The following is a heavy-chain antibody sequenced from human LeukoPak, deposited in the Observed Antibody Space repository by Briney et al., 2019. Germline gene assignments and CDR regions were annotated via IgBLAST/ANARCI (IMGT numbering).Heavy chain of an antibody. Sequence: PSETLSLTCTVSGGSISSYYWSWIRQPPGKGLEWIGYIYYSGSTNYNPSLKSRVTISVDTSKNQFSLKLSSVTAADTAVYYCARVAVAVTWGLLDYWGQGTLVTVSS. V-gene: IGHV4-59*01. CDR1: GGSISSYY. J-gene: IGHJ4*02. CDR2: IYYSGST. D-gene: IGHD6-19*01. CDR3: ARVAVAVTWGLLDY.